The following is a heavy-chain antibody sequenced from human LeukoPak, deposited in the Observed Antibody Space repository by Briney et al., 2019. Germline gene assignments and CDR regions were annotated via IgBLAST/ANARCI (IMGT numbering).Heavy chain of an antibody. CDR3: ARLRWQLVGPYFDY. J-gene: IGHJ4*02. CDR1: GDSISTYY. CDR2: IYSSGNT. Sequence: KPSETLSLTCSFSGDSISTYYWSWIRQSPGKGLEWIGHIYSSGNTGYNSSLKSRVTISVDTSKSQFSLRLSSVTATDTAVYYCARLRWQLVGPYFDYWGQGILVTVSS. D-gene: IGHD1-26*01. V-gene: IGHV4-59*01.